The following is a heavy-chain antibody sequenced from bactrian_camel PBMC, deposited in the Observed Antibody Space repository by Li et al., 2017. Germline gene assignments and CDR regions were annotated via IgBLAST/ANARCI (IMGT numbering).Heavy chain of an antibody. D-gene: IGHD2*01. CDR1: GFTFSLYA. CDR3: ATYWANAYDIPRDY. V-gene: IGHV3S40*01. J-gene: IGHJ4*01. CDR2: INSGGRST. Sequence: DVQLVESGGGLVQPGGSLRLSCAASGFTFSLYAMTWVRQAPGKGLEWVSLINSGGRSTHYADSVKGRFTISRDNDKNTVYLHMNSLESEDTALYYCATYWANAYDIPRDYWGQGTQVTVS.